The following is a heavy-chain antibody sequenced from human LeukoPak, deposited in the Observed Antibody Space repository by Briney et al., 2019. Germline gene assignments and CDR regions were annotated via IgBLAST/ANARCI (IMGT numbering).Heavy chain of an antibody. CDR1: GFTFSSYG. D-gene: IGHD3-10*01. V-gene: IGHV3-23*01. Sequence: GGSLRLSCAASGFTFSSYGMSRVRQAPGKGLEWVSAISGSGGSTYYADSVKGRFTISRDNSKNTLYLQMNSLRAEDTAVYYCARDSGGNYYGSGSYYDYWGQGTLVTVSS. CDR3: ARDSGGNYYGSGSYYDY. J-gene: IGHJ4*02. CDR2: ISGSGGST.